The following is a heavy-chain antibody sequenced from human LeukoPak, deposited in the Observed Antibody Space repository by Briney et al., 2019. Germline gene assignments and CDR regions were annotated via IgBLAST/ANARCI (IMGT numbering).Heavy chain of an antibody. CDR2: ISASGGST. CDR3: AKTVFAASGPFDP. D-gene: IGHD4-17*01. J-gene: IGHJ5*02. V-gene: IGHV3-23*01. CDR1: GFTFSSYA. Sequence: GGSLRLSCAASGFTFSSYAMSWVRQAPGKGLEWVSAISASGGSTYYADSVKGRFTISRDNFKNTLYLQMNSLRAEDTAVYYCAKTVFAASGPFDPWGQGTLVTVSS.